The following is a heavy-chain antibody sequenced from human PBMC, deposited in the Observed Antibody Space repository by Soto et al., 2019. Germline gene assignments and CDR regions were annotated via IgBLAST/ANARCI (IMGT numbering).Heavy chain of an antibody. J-gene: IGHJ6*02. CDR2: IYYSGST. CDR1: GSSISSYY. V-gene: IGHV4-59*06. D-gene: IGHD6-19*01. Sequence: PSESLSLTCTVSGSSISSYYWSWIRQHPGKGLEWIGYIYYSGSTYYNPSLKSRVTISVDTSKNQFSLKLSSVTAADTAVYYCAXDFTDSSGPTLGMGVWGQGTTVTVSS. CDR3: AXDFTDSSGPTLGMGV.